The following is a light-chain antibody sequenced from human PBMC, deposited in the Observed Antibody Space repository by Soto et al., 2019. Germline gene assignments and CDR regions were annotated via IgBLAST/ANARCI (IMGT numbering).Light chain of an antibody. CDR2: GAS. V-gene: IGKV3-15*01. J-gene: IGKJ1*01. CDR1: QSVSSN. CDR3: QQYNDWPRT. Sequence: EIVMTQSPATLSVSPGERATLSCRASQSVSSNLAWFQQKPGQAPRLLIYGASTRATGIPARFSGSGSGTEFTLTISSLQSEDFAVYWCQQYNDWPRTFGQGTKVDIK.